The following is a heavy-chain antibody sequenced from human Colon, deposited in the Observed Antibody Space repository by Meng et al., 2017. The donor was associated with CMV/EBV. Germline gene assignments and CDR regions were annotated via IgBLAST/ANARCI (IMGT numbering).Heavy chain of an antibody. CDR1: GFSVSTSGVG. J-gene: IGHJ4*02. CDR2: IYWNDDR. V-gene: IGHV2-5*01. CDR3: AHTYYYNSWSSCFDY. D-gene: IGHD3-10*01. Sequence: SGPTLVKPTETLTLTCSFSGFSVSTSGVGVGWIRQPPGKALEFLALIYWNDDRRYSSSLKTRLTITRDTSKNQVVLTMTNMDPVDTATYYCAHTYYYNSWSSCFDYWGQGTLVTVSS.